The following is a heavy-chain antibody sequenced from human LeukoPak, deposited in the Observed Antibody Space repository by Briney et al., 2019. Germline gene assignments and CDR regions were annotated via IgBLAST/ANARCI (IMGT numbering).Heavy chain of an antibody. D-gene: IGHD2-15*01. J-gene: IGHJ5*02. CDR2: IWCSGGST. CDR3: AKGSLLLIVVPFEP. CDR1: GFTFSRYA. V-gene: IGHV3-23*01. Sequence: GGALRLSCAGSGFTFSRYAMSWVRQAPGKGVEWVSVIWCSGGSTYYADSVKGRFNISRDKSKNTLYLQMNSLRAEDTAVYYCAKGSLLLIVVPFEPWGQGTLVTVSS.